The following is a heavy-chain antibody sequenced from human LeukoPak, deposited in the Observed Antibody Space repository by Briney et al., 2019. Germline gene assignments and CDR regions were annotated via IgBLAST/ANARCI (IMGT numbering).Heavy chain of an antibody. CDR1: GFTFSSYA. CDR3: ARGRMLRGGEFDF. V-gene: IGHV3-23*01. CDR2: ISGSGGST. Sequence: GGSLRLSCAASGFTFSSYAMSWVRQAPGKGLEWVSGISGSGGSTYYADSVKGRFTVSRDNAENSLYLQMNSLRAEDTAVYYCARGRMLRGGEFDFWGRGTLVTVSS. D-gene: IGHD3-10*01. J-gene: IGHJ2*01.